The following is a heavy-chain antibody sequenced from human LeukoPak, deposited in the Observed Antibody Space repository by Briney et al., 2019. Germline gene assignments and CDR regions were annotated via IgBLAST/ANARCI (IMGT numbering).Heavy chain of an antibody. CDR3: ARDEPSPDSTDLDY. J-gene: IGHJ4*02. D-gene: IGHD2/OR15-2a*01. V-gene: IGHV3-66*01. Sequence: PGGSLRLSCAASGFTVSSNSMTWVRQAPGKGLEWVSVIYSGGSTYYADSVKGRFTISRDKNTLCLQMNSLRADDTAVYYCARDEPSPDSTDLDYWGQGTLVTVSS. CDR1: GFTVSSNS. CDR2: IYSGGST.